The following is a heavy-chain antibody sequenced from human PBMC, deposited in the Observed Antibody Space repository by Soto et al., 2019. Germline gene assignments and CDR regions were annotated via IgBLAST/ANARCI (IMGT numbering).Heavy chain of an antibody. V-gene: IGHV3-30-3*01. D-gene: IGHD3-10*01. Sequence: QVQLVESGGGVVQPGSSLRLSCAASGFSFKNYAFQWVRQAPGKGLEWVALISHNDEPKIFYADSVQGRFTISRDNFKNTVSLQMNSLRDEDTAVYHCARGVRAETYYNAFDYWGHGTQVTVSS. CDR2: ISHNDEPKI. J-gene: IGHJ4*01. CDR3: ARGVRAETYYNAFDY. CDR1: GFSFKNYA.